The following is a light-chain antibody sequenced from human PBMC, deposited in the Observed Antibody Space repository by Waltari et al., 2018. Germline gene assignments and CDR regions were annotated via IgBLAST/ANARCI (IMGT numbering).Light chain of an antibody. CDR1: SNDVGGYDH. J-gene: IGLJ1*01. V-gene: IGLV2-14*01. CDR2: GVT. Sequence: QSALTQPASVSGSPGQSITISCTGTSNDVGGYDHVPWSQQHPGKSPTVIVSGVTSRPSGISNRFSGSKSGNTASLTISGLQAEDEADYYCMSYAGSNSFFVFGTGTKVTVL. CDR3: MSYAGSNSFFV.